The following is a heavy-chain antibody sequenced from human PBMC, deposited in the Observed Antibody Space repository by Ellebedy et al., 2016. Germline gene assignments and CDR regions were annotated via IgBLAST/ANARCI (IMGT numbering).Heavy chain of an antibody. V-gene: IGHV1-46*01. Sequence: ASVKVSCKASGYTFTSYYMHWVRQAPGQGLEWMGIINPSGGSTSYAQKFQGRVTITADKSTSTAYMELSSLRSEDTAVYYCAAFLDSSGYYDWGQGTLVTVSS. CDR2: INPSGGST. J-gene: IGHJ4*02. D-gene: IGHD3-22*01. CDR3: AAFLDSSGYYD. CDR1: GYTFTSYY.